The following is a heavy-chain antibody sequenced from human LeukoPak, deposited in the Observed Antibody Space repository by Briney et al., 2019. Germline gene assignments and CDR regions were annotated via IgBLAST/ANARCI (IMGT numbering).Heavy chain of an antibody. CDR3: ARDNRGGLHRINWFDP. CDR2: IYHSGST. Sequence: SETLSLTCTVSGGSISSGGYYWSWIRQPPGKGLEWIGYIYHSGSTYYNPSPKSRVTISVDRSKNQFSLKLSSVTAADTAVYYCARDNRGGLHRINWFDPWGQGTLVTVSS. CDR1: GGSISSGGYY. J-gene: IGHJ5*02. V-gene: IGHV4-30-2*01. D-gene: IGHD2-15*01.